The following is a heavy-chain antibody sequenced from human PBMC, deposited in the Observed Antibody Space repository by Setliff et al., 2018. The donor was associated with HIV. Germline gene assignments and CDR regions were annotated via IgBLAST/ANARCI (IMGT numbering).Heavy chain of an antibody. Sequence: GASVKVSCKASGYTLTDHYIHWVRQAPGQGLEWMGRINPRDGSTGYAQRFQGRVTMTRDTSRGTVYMELRSLRSDDTAVYYCAREGSPIYYFDYWSQGTLVTVSS. D-gene: IGHD3-10*01. CDR1: GYTLTDHY. V-gene: IGHV1-46*01. J-gene: IGHJ4*02. CDR3: AREGSPIYYFDY. CDR2: INPRDGST.